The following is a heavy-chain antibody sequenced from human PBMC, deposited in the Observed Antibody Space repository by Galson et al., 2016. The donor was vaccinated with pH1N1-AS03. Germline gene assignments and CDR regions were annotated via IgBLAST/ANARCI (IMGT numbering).Heavy chain of an antibody. CDR2: INVGSGNT. Sequence: SVKVSCKASGHNFTNYAIHWVRQAPGQRLEWMGWINVGSGNTKYSQKFQGRVTMTRDTSASTASMELSSLTSDDTSVYYCARGFLEAVIDYWGQGSLVTVSS. CDR1: GHNFTNYA. V-gene: IGHV1-3*01. CDR3: ARGFLEAVIDY. J-gene: IGHJ4*02. D-gene: IGHD3-3*01.